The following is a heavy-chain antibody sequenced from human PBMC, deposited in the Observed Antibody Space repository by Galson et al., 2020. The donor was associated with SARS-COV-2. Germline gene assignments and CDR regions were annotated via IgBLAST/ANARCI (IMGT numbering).Heavy chain of an antibody. CDR1: GFSLTTSGVG. D-gene: IGHD2-21*01. Sequence: SGPTLVKPTQTLTLTCTFSGFSLTTSGVGVGWIRQPPGKALEWLAIIYWDDDERYSPSLKSRLTITKDTSKNQVVLTMTNMDPVDTATYYCAHRRSVSDEGGDDGDFYFSAFDVWGQGTMVTVSS. J-gene: IGHJ3*01. CDR2: IYWDDDE. V-gene: IGHV2-5*02. CDR3: AHRRSVSDEGGDDGDFYFSAFDV.